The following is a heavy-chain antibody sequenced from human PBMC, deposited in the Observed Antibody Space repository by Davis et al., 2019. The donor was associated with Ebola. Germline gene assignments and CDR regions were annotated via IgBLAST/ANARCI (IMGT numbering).Heavy chain of an antibody. D-gene: IGHD3-22*01. Sequence: SETLSLTCTVSGGSISSYYWSWIRQPPGKGLEWIGEINHSGSTNYNPSLKSRVTISVDKSKNQFSLKLSSVTAADTAVYYCARDYYDSSGYLWYFENWGQGTLVTVSS. J-gene: IGHJ4*02. CDR1: GGSISSYY. CDR3: ARDYYDSSGYLWYFEN. V-gene: IGHV4-34*01. CDR2: INHSGST.